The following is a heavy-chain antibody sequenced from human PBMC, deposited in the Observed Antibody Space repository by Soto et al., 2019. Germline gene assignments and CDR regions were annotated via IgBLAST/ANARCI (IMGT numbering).Heavy chain of an antibody. CDR3: ARDLAVGLVDY. V-gene: IGHV1-18*01. J-gene: IGHJ4*02. CDR2: ISAYNGNT. Sequence: QVQLVQSGAEVKKPGASVKVSCKASGYTFTSYGISWVRQAPGQGLEWMGWISAYNGNTNYAQKLQGRVTMTTDTTTSTDYMEMRSRRSDATAVYYCARDLAVGLVDYWGQGTLVTVSS. D-gene: IGHD6-19*01. CDR1: GYTFTSYG.